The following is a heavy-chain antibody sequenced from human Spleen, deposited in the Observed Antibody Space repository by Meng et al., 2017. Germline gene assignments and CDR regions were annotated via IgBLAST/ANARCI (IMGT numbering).Heavy chain of an antibody. CDR1: GYNFPKYW. Sequence: KVSCEGFGYNFPKYWIAWVRQMPGKGLECMGTVYPDDSDTRYSPSFYGQVTISADKSISTAYLQWNSLEVSDTAMYYCARRSSSGWYSFSAFNIWGQGTMVTVSS. J-gene: IGHJ3*02. D-gene: IGHD6-13*01. CDR3: ARRSSSGWYSFSAFNI. CDR2: VYPDDSDT. V-gene: IGHV5-51*01.